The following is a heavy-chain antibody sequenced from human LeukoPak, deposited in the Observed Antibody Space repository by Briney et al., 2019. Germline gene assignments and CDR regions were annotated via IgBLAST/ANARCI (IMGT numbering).Heavy chain of an antibody. Sequence: GGSLRLSCAASGSTFSSYSMNWVRQAPGKGLEWVSSISSSSSYIYYADSVKGRFTISRDNAKNSLYLQMNSLRAEDTAVYYCARRTAAAGTRDYWGQGTLVTVSS. CDR2: ISSSSSYI. V-gene: IGHV3-21*01. CDR3: ARRTAAAGTRDY. J-gene: IGHJ4*02. CDR1: GSTFSSYS. D-gene: IGHD6-13*01.